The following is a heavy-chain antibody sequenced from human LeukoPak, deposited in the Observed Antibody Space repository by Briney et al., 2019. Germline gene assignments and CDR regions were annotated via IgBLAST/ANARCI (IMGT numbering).Heavy chain of an antibody. Sequence: ASVKVSCKASGYTFTSYYTHWVRQAPGQGLEWMGIINPSGGSTSYAQKFQGRVTMTRDTSTSTVYMELSSLRSEDTAVYYCARDLSHYDSSGYPNYWGQGTLVTVSS. CDR3: ARDLSHYDSSGYPNY. CDR2: INPSGGST. CDR1: GYTFTSYY. V-gene: IGHV1-46*01. J-gene: IGHJ4*02. D-gene: IGHD3-22*01.